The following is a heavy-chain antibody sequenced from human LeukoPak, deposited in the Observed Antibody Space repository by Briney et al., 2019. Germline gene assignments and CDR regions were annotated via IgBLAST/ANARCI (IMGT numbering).Heavy chain of an antibody. D-gene: IGHD3-10*01. J-gene: IGHJ4*02. CDR3: VKQNYYGSGSDSTKTEHDDY. CDR2: ISSNGGST. CDR1: GFTFSSYA. V-gene: IGHV3-64D*06. Sequence: GGSPRLSCSASGFTFSSYAMHWVRPAPGKGLEYVSAISSNGGSTYYADSVKGRFTISRDNSKNTLYLQMSSLRAEYTAVYYCVKQNYYGSGSDSTKTEHDDYWGQGTLVTVSS.